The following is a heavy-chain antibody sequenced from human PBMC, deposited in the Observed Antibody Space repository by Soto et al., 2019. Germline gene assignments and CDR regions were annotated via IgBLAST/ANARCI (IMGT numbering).Heavy chain of an antibody. CDR3: AKGDCSGGSCYWSAFDI. V-gene: IGHV3-23*01. CDR2: ISGSGGST. J-gene: IGHJ3*02. D-gene: IGHD2-15*01. Sequence: EVQLLESGGGLVQPGGSLRLSCAASGFTFSSYAMSWVRQAPGKGLEWVSAISGSGGSTYYADSVKGRFTISRDNSKNTLYLQMNSLRAKDTAVYYCAKGDCSGGSCYWSAFDIWGQGTMVTVSS. CDR1: GFTFSSYA.